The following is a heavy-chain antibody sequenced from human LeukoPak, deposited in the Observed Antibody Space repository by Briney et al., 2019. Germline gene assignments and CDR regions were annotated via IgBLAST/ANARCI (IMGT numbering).Heavy chain of an antibody. J-gene: IGHJ6*03. CDR1: GFTFSSHS. CDR3: ARDGGSYYYYYYMDV. V-gene: IGHV3-21*01. CDR2: ISTSSSYI. D-gene: IGHD1-26*01. Sequence: GGSLRLSCAASGFTFSSHSMTWVRQAPGKGLEWVSSISTSSSYIYYADSVKGRFTISRDNAKNSLYLQMNSLRAEDTAVYYCARDGGSYYYYYYMDVWGKGTTVTVSS.